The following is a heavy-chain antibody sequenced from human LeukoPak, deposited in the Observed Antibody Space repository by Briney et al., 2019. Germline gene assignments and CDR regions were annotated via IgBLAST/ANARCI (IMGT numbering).Heavy chain of an antibody. CDR1: GGSISSSSYY. Sequence: SETLSLTCTVSGGSISSSSYYWGWIRQPPGKGLEWIGEINHSGSTNYNPSLKSRVTISVDTSKNQFSLKLSSVTAADTAMYYCARDYGGDLDYWGQGTLVTVSS. V-gene: IGHV4-39*07. CDR3: ARDYGGDLDY. D-gene: IGHD4-23*01. J-gene: IGHJ4*02. CDR2: INHSGST.